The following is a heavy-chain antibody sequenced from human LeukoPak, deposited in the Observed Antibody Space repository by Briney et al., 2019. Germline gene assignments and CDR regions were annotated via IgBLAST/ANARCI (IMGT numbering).Heavy chain of an antibody. CDR1: GGSISSSRYY. CDR3: ARLTDWHFDL. V-gene: IGHV4-39*01. CDR2: VYYSGSP. J-gene: IGHJ2*01. Sequence: SETLSLTCTVSGGSISSSRYYWGWIRQPPGKGLEWIGSVYYSGSPYYNPALKSRVTISVDTSKNQFSLKLSSVTAADTAVYYCARLTDWHFDLWGRGTLVTVSS.